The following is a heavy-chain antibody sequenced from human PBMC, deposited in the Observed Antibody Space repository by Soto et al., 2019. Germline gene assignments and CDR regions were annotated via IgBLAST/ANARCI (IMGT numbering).Heavy chain of an antibody. Sequence: GGSLRLSCAASGFTFSSYAMHWVRQAPGKGLEWVAVISYDGGNKYYADSVKGRFTISRDNSKNTLYLQMNSLRAEDTAVYYCARVVAGRGGFDYWGQGTLVTVSS. CDR2: ISYDGGNK. D-gene: IGHD6-19*01. CDR3: ARVVAGRGGFDY. J-gene: IGHJ4*02. CDR1: GFTFSSYA. V-gene: IGHV3-30-3*01.